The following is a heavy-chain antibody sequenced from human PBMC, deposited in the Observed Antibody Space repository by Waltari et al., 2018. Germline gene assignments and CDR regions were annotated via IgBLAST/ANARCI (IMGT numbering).Heavy chain of an antibody. CDR2: ISAYNGNT. CDR1: GYTFTSYG. Sequence: QVQLVKSGAEVKKPGASVKVSCKASGYTFTSYGNSWVRQAPGQGLEWMGWISAYNGNTNYAQKLQGRVTMTTDTSTSTAYMELRSLRSDDTAVYYCARALIFGVVLGAFDIWGQGTMVTVSS. V-gene: IGHV1-18*01. CDR3: ARALIFGVVLGAFDI. D-gene: IGHD3-3*01. J-gene: IGHJ3*02.